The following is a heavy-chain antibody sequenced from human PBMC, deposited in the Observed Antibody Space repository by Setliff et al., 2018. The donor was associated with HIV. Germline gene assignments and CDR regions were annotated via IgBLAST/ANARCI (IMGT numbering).Heavy chain of an antibody. CDR1: GYTFSNYD. J-gene: IGHJ3*02. D-gene: IGHD4-4*01. Sequence: GGSLRLSCTTSGYTFSNYDINWVRQGTGQGLEWMGWMNPNSGNTGYAQKFQGRVTMTRNTSISTVYMELTSLRYEDMAVYYCARGLRQDRSNSDVFDIWGQGTVVTVSS. V-gene: IGHV1-8*02. CDR2: MNPNSGNT. CDR3: ARGLRQDRSNSDVFDI.